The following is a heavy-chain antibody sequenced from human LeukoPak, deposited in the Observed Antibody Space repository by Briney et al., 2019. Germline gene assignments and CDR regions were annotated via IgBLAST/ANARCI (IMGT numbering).Heavy chain of an antibody. Sequence: SVKVSCKASGGTFSSYAISWVRQAPGQGLEWMGGIIPIFGTANYAQKFQGRVTITADESTSTAYMELSSLRSEDTAVYYCASGGGVDFWSGYISDYTHAFDIWGQGTMVTVSS. CDR2: IIPIFGTA. V-gene: IGHV1-69*13. CDR1: GGTFSSYA. J-gene: IGHJ3*02. D-gene: IGHD3-3*01. CDR3: ASGGGVDFWSGYISDYTHAFDI.